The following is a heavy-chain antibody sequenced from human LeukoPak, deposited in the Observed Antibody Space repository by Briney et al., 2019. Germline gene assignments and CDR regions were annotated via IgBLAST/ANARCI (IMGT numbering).Heavy chain of an antibody. CDR3: AREVGEQWLVTENYFDY. D-gene: IGHD6-19*01. V-gene: IGHV1-46*01. CDR2: INPSGGST. CDR1: GYTFTSYY. J-gene: IGHJ4*02. Sequence: ASVKVSCKASGYTFTSYYMHWVRQAPGQGLEWMGIINPSGGSTSYAQKFQGRVTMTRDTSTSTVYMELSSLRSEDTAVYNCAREVGEQWLVTENYFDYWGQGTLVTVSS.